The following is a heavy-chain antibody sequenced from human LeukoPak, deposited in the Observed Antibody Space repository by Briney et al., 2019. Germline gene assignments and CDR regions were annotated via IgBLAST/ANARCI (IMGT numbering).Heavy chain of an antibody. Sequence: GGSLRLSCAASGFTVSSNYMSWVRQAPGEGLEWVSVIYSGGSTYYADSVKGRFTISRDNSKNTLYLQMNSLRAEDTAVYYCAGADYYYDSSGYHSSAFDIWGQGTMVTVSS. D-gene: IGHD3-22*01. CDR1: GFTVSSNY. CDR2: IYSGGST. J-gene: IGHJ3*02. CDR3: AGADYYYDSSGYHSSAFDI. V-gene: IGHV3-66*01.